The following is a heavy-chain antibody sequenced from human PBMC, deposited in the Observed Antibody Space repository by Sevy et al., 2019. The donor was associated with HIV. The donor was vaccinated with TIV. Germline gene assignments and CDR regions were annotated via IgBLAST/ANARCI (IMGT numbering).Heavy chain of an antibody. J-gene: IGHJ5*02. CDR2: ISGSGGSGDKT. V-gene: IGHV3-23*01. CDR3: ARKYDSSGYFDD. D-gene: IGHD3-22*01. Sequence: GGSLRLSCAASGFTFSNYAMNWVRQAPGKGLEWVSGISGSGGSGDKTNYADSVKGRFTNSRDDSKNSLYLQLNSLRAEDTAIYYGARKYDSSGYFDDWGQGTLVTVSS. CDR1: GFTFSNYA.